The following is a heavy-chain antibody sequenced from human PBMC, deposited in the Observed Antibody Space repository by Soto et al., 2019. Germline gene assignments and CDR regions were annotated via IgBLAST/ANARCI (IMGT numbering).Heavy chain of an antibody. CDR1: GGSFSGYY. Sequence: QVQLQQWGAGLLKPSETLSLTCAVYGGSFSGYYWSWIRQPPGKGLEWIGEINHSGSTNYNPSLKSRVTISVDTSKNQFSLKLSSVTAADTAVYYCARGRASSGSYRAGRARSIGSSDYWGQGTLVTVSS. D-gene: IGHD3-10*01. CDR3: ARGRASSGSYRAGRARSIGSSDY. V-gene: IGHV4-34*01. J-gene: IGHJ4*02. CDR2: INHSGST.